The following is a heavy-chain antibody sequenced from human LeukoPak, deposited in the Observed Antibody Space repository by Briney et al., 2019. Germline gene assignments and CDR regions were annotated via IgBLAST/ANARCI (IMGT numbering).Heavy chain of an antibody. J-gene: IGHJ4*02. CDR3: ARARREMVDY. V-gene: IGHV4-38-2*02. D-gene: IGHD5-24*01. Sequence: PSETLSLTCTVSGYSISSGYYWGWNRPPPGKGLEWIGSIYHSGSTYYNPSLKSRVTISVETSKNQFSLKLSSVTAADTAVYYCARARREMVDYWGQGTLVTVSS. CDR1: GYSISSGYY. CDR2: IYHSGST.